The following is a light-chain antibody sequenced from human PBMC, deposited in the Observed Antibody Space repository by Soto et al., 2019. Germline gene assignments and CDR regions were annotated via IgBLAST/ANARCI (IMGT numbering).Light chain of an antibody. Sequence: EIMLTQSPGTVSLSPGERATLSCRASQSVSNNYLAWYQQKPGQAPRLLIYGASNRATGIPDRFSGSGSGTDFTLTISRLEPEDFAVYYCHQYGSSGTFGQGTKVDIK. CDR1: QSVSNNY. J-gene: IGKJ1*01. V-gene: IGKV3-20*01. CDR2: GAS. CDR3: HQYGSSGT.